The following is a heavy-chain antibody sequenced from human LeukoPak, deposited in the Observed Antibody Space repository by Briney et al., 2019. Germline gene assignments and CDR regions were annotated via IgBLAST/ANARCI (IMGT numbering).Heavy chain of an antibody. Sequence: GESLNISCKTSGFSFSRYWIAWVRQMPGKGLEWMGIISPGDPEIRYSPSFQGQVTISADKSISTAFLQWSNLKASDSAIYFCARRTYFDTRHFDYWGQGTLVTVSS. CDR1: GFSFSRYW. CDR2: ISPGDPEI. CDR3: ARRTYFDTRHFDY. D-gene: IGHD3-22*01. V-gene: IGHV5-51*01. J-gene: IGHJ4*02.